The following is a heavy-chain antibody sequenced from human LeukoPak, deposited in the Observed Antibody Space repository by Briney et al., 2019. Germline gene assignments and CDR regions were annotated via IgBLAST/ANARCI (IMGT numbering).Heavy chain of an antibody. CDR1: VGSISSGDYY. Sequence: SETLSLTCTVSVGSISSGDYYWSWIRQPPGKGLEWIWYIYHSGNTYYNPSLRSRLTISVDTSKNQFSLKLSSVTAADTAVYYCVRTQAYSYGSGSYGAFDIWGQGTKVTVSS. J-gene: IGHJ3*02. CDR2: IYHSGNT. V-gene: IGHV4-30-4*01. CDR3: VRTQAYSYGSGSYGAFDI. D-gene: IGHD3-10*01.